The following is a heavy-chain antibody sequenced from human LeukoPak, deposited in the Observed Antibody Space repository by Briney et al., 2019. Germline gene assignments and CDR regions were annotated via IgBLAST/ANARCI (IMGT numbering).Heavy chain of an antibody. CDR2: IIAILGIA. J-gene: IGHJ5*02. CDR1: GGTVSSYA. Sequence: ASEKVSCKASGGTVSSYAISWVRQAPGQGLEWMGRIIAILGIANYAQKFQGRVTTTADKSTSTAYMELSSLRSDDTAVYYCARASYCSSTSCYAGINWFDPWGQGTLVTVSS. V-gene: IGHV1-69*04. D-gene: IGHD2-2*01. CDR3: ARASYCSSTSCYAGINWFDP.